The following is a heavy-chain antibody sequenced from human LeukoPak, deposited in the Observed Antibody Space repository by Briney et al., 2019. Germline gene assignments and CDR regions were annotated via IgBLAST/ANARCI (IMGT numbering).Heavy chain of an antibody. CDR2: INPNSGGT. CDR1: GYTFTGYY. J-gene: IGHJ4*02. D-gene: IGHD6-19*01. CDR3: ARGDSSGWYLLFDY. Sequence: ASVKVSCKASGYTFTGYYMHWVRQAPGQGLEWMGWINPNSGGTNYARKFQGWVTMTRDTSISTAYMELSRLRSDDTAVYYCARGDSSGWYLLFDYWGQGTLVTVSS. V-gene: IGHV1-2*04.